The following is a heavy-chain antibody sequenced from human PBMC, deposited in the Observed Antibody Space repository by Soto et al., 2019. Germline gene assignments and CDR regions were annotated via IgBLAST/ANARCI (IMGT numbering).Heavy chain of an antibody. CDR3: ARDYCSGTTCYEFDY. V-gene: IGHV3-23*01. D-gene: IGHD2-2*01. CDR2: ISGSGGST. CDR1: GFTFSSYA. J-gene: IGHJ4*02. Sequence: GGSLRLSCAASGFTFSSYAMSWVRQAPGKGLEWVSAISGSGGSTYYADSVKGRFTISRDNSKNTLYLQWSSLKASDTAMYYCARDYCSGTTCYEFDYWGQGTQVTVSS.